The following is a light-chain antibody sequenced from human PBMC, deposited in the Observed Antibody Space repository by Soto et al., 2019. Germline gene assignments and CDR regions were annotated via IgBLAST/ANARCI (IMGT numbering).Light chain of an antibody. CDR1: QDITID. CDR2: DAS. V-gene: IGKV1-27*01. CDR3: HKYNSFPPT. J-gene: IGKJ4*01. Sequence: QMTQSPSSLSASVGDTVTITCRASQDITIDVAWYQQKPGKPPSLLISDASTLHSGVPSRFSGSGYATDFTLTISNLQPEDVATYHCHKYNSFPPTFGGGTKVDVK.